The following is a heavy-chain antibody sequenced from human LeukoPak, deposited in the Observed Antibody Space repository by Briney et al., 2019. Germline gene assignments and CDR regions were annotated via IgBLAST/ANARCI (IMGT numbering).Heavy chain of an antibody. CDR1: GYTFTSYG. V-gene: IGHV1-18*01. J-gene: IGHJ6*03. CDR3: ARGRVATILYYYYYYYMDV. D-gene: IGHD5-12*01. CDR2: ISAYNGNT. Sequence: RASVKVSCKASGYTFTSYGISWVRQAPGQGLEWMGWISAYNGNTNYAQKLQGRVTMTTDTSTSTAYMELRSLRSDDTAVYYCARGRVATILYYYYYYYMDVWGKGTTVTVSS.